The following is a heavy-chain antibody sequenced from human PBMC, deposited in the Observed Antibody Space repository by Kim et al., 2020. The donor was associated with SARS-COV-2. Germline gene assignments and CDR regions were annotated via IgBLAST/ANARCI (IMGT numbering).Heavy chain of an antibody. CDR2: ISYDGRVI. CDR1: GFTFRSYA. J-gene: IGHJ4*02. CDR3: ARDLSTCYTTDY. Sequence: GGSLRLSCAASGFTFRSYAIHWVRQAPGKGLEWVAFISYDGRVIYYSDSVKGRFTISRDNSQHTVSLQMNSLGPEDTAVYFCARDLSTCYTTDYWGQGTLVTVFS. V-gene: IGHV3-30*14. D-gene: IGHD3-22*01.